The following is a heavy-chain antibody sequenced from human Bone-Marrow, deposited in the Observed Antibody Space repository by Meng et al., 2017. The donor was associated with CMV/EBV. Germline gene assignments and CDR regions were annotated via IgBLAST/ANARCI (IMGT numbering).Heavy chain of an antibody. CDR1: GLTLDDYG. CDR3: ARGRGYCSSTSCYSDY. CDR2: INWSGSTT. D-gene: IGHD2-2*01. J-gene: IGHJ4*02. V-gene: IGHV3-20*01. Sequence: GLTLDDYGMTWVRQAPGKGLEWVSGINWSGSTTGYADSVRGRFTISRDNAKKSLYLQMNSLRAEDTALYHCARGRGYCSSTSCYSDYWGQGTLVTVSS.